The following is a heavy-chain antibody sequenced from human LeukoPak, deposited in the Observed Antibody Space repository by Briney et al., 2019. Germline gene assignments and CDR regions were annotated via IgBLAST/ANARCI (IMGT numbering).Heavy chain of an antibody. CDR2: IYYSGGT. V-gene: IGHV4-59*01. CDR1: GGSISSYY. Sequence: SETLSLTCTVSGGSISSYYWSWIRQPPGKGLEWIGYIYYSGGTNYNPSLKSRVTISVDTSKNQFSLKLSSVTAADAAVYYCARCDRYGGNTEFLFDYWGQGTLVTVSS. D-gene: IGHD4-23*01. CDR3: ARCDRYGGNTEFLFDY. J-gene: IGHJ4*02.